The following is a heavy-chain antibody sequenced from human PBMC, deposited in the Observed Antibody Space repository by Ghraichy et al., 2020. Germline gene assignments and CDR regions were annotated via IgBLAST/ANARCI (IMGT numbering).Heavy chain of an antibody. CDR2: IWYDGSNK. D-gene: IGHD3-22*01. J-gene: IGHJ4*02. V-gene: IGHV3-33*01. CDR3: ARDSYYDSSGYYYDNGPVIDY. Sequence: GGSLRLSCAASGFTFSSYGMHWVRQAPGKGLEWVAVIWYDGSNKYYADSVKGRFTISRDNSKNTLYLQMNSLRAEDTAVYYCARDSYYDSSGYYYDNGPVIDYWGQGTLVTVSS. CDR1: GFTFSSYG.